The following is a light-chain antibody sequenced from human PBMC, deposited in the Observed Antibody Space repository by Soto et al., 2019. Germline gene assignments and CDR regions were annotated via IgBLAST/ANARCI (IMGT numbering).Light chain of an antibody. J-gene: IGKJ3*01. CDR1: QGISSA. Sequence: AIQLTQSPSSLYASVGDRVTITCRASQGISSALAWYQQKPGKAPKLLIYDASSLESGVPSRFSGSGFGTDFTLTISILQPGDFATYYCQQFNSYPKTFGPGTKVDIK. CDR3: QQFNSYPKT. V-gene: IGKV1-13*02. CDR2: DAS.